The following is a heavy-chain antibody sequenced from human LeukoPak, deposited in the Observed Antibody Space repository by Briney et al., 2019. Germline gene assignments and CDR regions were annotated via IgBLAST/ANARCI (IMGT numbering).Heavy chain of an antibody. Sequence: PSETLSLTCIVSGGXVGSNYCSWVRQPPGKGLEWIGYISYSGGTKYNPSLKSRLIMSVDTSKNQCSLMLTSGTAADTAVYYCARGSGWYPHWGQGTLVTVSS. CDR1: GGXVGSNY. CDR2: ISYSGGT. V-gene: IGHV4-59*02. CDR3: ARGSGWYPH. J-gene: IGHJ1*01. D-gene: IGHD6-19*01.